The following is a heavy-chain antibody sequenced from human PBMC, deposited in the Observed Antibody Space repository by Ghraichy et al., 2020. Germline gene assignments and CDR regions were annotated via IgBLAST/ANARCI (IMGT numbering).Heavy chain of an antibody. D-gene: IGHD3-3*01. CDR3: AGLPQTGWYDFWSGEDDS. CDR2: IYYSGST. J-gene: IGHJ4*02. CDR1: GGSISSSSYY. V-gene: IGHV4-39*01. Sequence: SETLSLTCTVSGGSISSSSYYWGWIRQPPGKGLEWIGSIYYSGSTYYNPSLKSRVTISVDTSKNQFSLKLSSVTAADTAVYYCAGLPQTGWYDFWSGEDDSWGQGTLVTVSS.